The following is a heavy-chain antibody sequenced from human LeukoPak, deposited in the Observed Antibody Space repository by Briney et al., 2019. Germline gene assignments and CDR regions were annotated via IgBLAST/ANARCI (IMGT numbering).Heavy chain of an antibody. J-gene: IGHJ4*02. CDR1: GFTFSDYY. CDR3: ARSPDRCYLGCGFDY. D-gene: IGHD2-15*01. CDR2: TSSSGSTI. Sequence: GGSLRLSCAASGFTFSDYYMNWIRQAPGKGLEWVAYTSSSGSTIYSADYVRGRFTISRDNAKNSLYLQMNSLIAEDTAVYYCARSPDRCYLGCGFDYCGQGALVTVSS. V-gene: IGHV3-11*04.